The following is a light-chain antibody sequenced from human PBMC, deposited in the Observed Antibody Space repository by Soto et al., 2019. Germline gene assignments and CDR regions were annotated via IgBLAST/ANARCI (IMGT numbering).Light chain of an antibody. V-gene: IGKV1-9*01. CDR3: QQLNSYPPWT. J-gene: IGKJ1*01. CDR2: AAS. CDR1: QGISSY. Sequence: DIQLNQSPSFLSASVGARVTITCRASQGISSYLAWYQQKPGKAPKLLIYAASTLQSGVPSRFSGSGSGTEFTLTISSLQPEDFATYYCQQLNSYPPWTFGQGTKVEIK.